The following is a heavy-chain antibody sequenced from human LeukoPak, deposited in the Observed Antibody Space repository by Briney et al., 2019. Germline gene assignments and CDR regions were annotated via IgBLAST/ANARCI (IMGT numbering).Heavy chain of an antibody. D-gene: IGHD2-8*02. CDR3: ARFDTDYFYYYYMDV. V-gene: IGHV3-66*01. J-gene: IGHJ6*03. CDR2: IYSGGST. CDR1: GFTFSSYE. Sequence: PGGSLRLSCAASGFTFSSYEMNWVRQAPGKGLEWVSVIYSGGSTHYADSVKGRFTISRDNSKNTLYLQMNSLRAEDTAVYYCARFDTDYFYYYYMDVWGKGTTVTISS.